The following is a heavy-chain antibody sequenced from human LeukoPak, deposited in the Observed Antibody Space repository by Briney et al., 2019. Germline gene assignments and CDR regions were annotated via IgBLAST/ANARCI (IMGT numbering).Heavy chain of an antibody. CDR3: ARDPDLLTAYSPYFDY. CDR1: GFIFSSYA. Sequence: PGGSLRLSCAASGFIFSSYAMTWVRQAPGRGLEWLSTISGSGTTTYYVDSVKGRFTISRDNAKNSLYLQMNNLRAEDTAVYYCARDPDLLTAYSPYFDYWGQGTLVTVSS. V-gene: IGHV3-23*01. J-gene: IGHJ4*02. D-gene: IGHD3-9*01. CDR2: ISGSGTTT.